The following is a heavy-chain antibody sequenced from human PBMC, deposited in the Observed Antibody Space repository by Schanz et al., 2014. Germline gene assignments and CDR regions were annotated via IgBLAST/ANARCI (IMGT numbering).Heavy chain of an antibody. D-gene: IGHD2-21*01. CDR1: GHPFTAYY. V-gene: IGHV1-69*09. Sequence: QVQLVQSGAEVKKPGASVKVSCKASGHPFTAYYMHWVRQAPGQGLEWMGRIIPSLGLAKYEQKFQDKVTITADTSTTTAYMELSGLRSEDTAVYYCARDRLECGAKCYSVDVFEIWGQGTLVIVSS. CDR3: ARDRLECGAKCYSVDVFEI. J-gene: IGHJ4*02. CDR2: IIPSLGLA.